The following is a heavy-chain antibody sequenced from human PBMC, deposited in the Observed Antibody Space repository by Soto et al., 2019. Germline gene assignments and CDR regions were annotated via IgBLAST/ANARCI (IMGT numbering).Heavy chain of an antibody. V-gene: IGHV4-34*01. CDR3: ARAPYYDILTGLYYYYYGMDV. D-gene: IGHD3-9*01. Sequence: ASETLSLTCAVYGGSFSGYYWSWIRQPPGKGLEWIGEINHSGSTNYNPSLKSRVTISVDTSKNQFSLKLSSVTAADTAVYYCARAPYYDILTGLYYYYYGMDVWGQGTTVTVSS. CDR1: GGSFSGYY. CDR2: INHSGST. J-gene: IGHJ6*02.